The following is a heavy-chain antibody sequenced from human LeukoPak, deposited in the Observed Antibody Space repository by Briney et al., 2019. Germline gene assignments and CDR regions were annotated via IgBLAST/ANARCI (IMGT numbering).Heavy chain of an antibody. CDR3: ARAGYCSSSSCYNNWFDP. CDR1: GFTFSSYW. CDR2: ISGSGGTK. Sequence: GGSLRLSCAASGFTFSSYWMHWVRQASGKGLEWVSGISGSGGTKDYADTVKGRFTISRENSKNTLYLQMNSLRAEDTAVYYCARAGYCSSSSCYNNWFDPWGQGTLVTVSS. J-gene: IGHJ5*02. V-gene: IGHV3-23*01. D-gene: IGHD2-2*02.